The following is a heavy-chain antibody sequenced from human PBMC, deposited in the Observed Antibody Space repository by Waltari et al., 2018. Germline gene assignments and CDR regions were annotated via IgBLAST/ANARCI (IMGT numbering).Heavy chain of an antibody. Sequence: EVHLVESGGGSVQSGGSLRLSCDGSVLSFSIYAMTCVRQAPGKRLEWVSSISGEGDNTYDADSVRGRFTISRDNSKNTLSLQMSSLRAEDTATYYCARIPYNDFWTGYFFFDLWGQGTLVSVSS. CDR2: ISGEGDNT. V-gene: IGHV3-23*04. CDR1: VLSFSIYA. D-gene: IGHD3-3*01. CDR3: ARIPYNDFWTGYFFFDL. J-gene: IGHJ4*02.